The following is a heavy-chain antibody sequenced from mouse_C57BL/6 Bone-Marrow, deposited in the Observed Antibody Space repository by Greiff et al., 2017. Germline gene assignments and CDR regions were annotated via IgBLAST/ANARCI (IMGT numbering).Heavy chain of an antibody. Sequence: QVQLQQSGAELVRPGASVKLSCTASGYTFTDYYINWVKQRPGQGLEWIARIYPGSGNTYYTEKFKGKATLTAEKSSSTAYMQLSSLTSEDSAVYFCARSPYYGYDGVDYWGQGTTLTVSS. J-gene: IGHJ2*01. D-gene: IGHD2-9*01. CDR3: ARSPYYGYDGVDY. V-gene: IGHV1-76*01. CDR1: GYTFTDYY. CDR2: IYPGSGNT.